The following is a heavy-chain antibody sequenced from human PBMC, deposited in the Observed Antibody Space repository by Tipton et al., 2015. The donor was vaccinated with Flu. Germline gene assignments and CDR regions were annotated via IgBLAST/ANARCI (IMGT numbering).Heavy chain of an antibody. D-gene: IGHD6-19*01. J-gene: IGHJ5*02. V-gene: IGHV4-4*07. Sequence: LRLSCTASGDSMSSFYWSWIRQPAGKGLEFIGRIYSSGTSNYNPSLKSRVTMSIDTSKNQFSLKLTSVTAADTALYYCAREGGYSSGFSRIDTWGQGMLVTVSS. CDR2: IYSSGTS. CDR1: GDSMSSFY. CDR3: AREGGYSSGFSRIDT.